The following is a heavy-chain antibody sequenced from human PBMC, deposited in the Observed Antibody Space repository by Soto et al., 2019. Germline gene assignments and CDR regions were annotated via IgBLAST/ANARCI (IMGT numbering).Heavy chain of an antibody. CDR3: ARPIDYASSSTGFDY. J-gene: IGHJ4*02. Sequence: PGESLKISCKGSGYSYSTYWTAWVRQKPGKGLEFMGIIYPGDSDTRYSPSFQGQVTISADKTITTAYLQWSSLRASDTAMYYCARPIDYASSSTGFDYWGQGTLVTVSS. CDR1: GYSYSTYW. V-gene: IGHV5-51*01. CDR2: IYPGDSDT. D-gene: IGHD6-6*01.